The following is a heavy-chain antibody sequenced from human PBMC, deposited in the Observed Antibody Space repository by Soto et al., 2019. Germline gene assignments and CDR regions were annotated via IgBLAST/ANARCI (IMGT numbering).Heavy chain of an antibody. Sequence: QVLLVESGGGLVKPGGFLRLSCAASGFTFSDYYMNWIRQAPGKGLEWVSSISSSDSTIYYADSVKGRFTISRDNAKSSLFLQMNSLRAEDTAVYYCARGSYSGYGLDYYYHYMDVWGKGTTVTVSS. D-gene: IGHD5-12*01. J-gene: IGHJ6*03. V-gene: IGHV3-11*01. CDR2: ISSSDSTI. CDR1: GFTFSDYY. CDR3: ARGSYSGYGLDYYYHYMDV.